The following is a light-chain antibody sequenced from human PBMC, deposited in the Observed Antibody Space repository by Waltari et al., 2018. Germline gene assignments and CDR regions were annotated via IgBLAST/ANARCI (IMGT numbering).Light chain of an antibody. V-gene: IGKV3-20*01. J-gene: IGKJ1*01. CDR1: ESVRRAF. Sequence: EVVLTQSPGTLSLSPGERATLSCRASESVRRAFNWYQQKPGQAPRLLIDDTSTRATGVPDRFSGSGSGTDFNLTISRREPEDSAVYFCQHNVRLPVTFGQGTKVEIK. CDR3: QHNVRLPVT. CDR2: DTS.